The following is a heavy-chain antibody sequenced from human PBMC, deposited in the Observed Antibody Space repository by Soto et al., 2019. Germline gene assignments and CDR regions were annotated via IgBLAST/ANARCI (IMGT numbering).Heavy chain of an antibody. CDR3: AKYCSSDVCFDY. CDR1: GFTFSDHA. Sequence: EVQLLESGGGLVQPGGSLRLSCAASGFTFSDHAMSWVRQAPGKGPEWVSGIGTSGSGSGDSTYYAGSVKGRFTISRDNPKNSLYLQMSSLRDEDTAVYYCAKYCSSDVCFDYWSQGTLVTVSS. CDR2: IGTSGSGSGDST. D-gene: IGHD2-8*01. J-gene: IGHJ4*02. V-gene: IGHV3-23*01.